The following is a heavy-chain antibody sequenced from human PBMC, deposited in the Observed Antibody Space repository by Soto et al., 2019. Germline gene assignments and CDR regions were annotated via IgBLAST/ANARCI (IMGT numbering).Heavy chain of an antibody. Sequence: QVQLVQSGAEVKKPGASVKVSCKASGYTFTSYGISWVRQAPGQGLEWMGWISAYNGNTNYAQKFQGRVTMTTDTSASTAYREMGSLRSDDTAVSYCAREPDYGSGSYYIARQDWFDPWGQGTLVTVSS. CDR2: ISAYNGNT. CDR1: GYTFTSYG. D-gene: IGHD3-10*01. V-gene: IGHV1-18*01. CDR3: AREPDYGSGSYYIARQDWFDP. J-gene: IGHJ5*02.